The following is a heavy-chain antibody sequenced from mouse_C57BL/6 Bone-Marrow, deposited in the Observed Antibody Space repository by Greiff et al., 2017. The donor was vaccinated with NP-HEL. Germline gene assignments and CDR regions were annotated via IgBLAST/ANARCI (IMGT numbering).Heavy chain of an antibody. V-gene: IGHV5-12*01. CDR2: ISNGGGST. CDR1: GFTFSDYY. J-gene: IGHJ2*01. Sequence: EVQRVESGGGLVQPGGSLKLSCAASGFTFSDYYMYWVRQTPEKRLEWVAYISNGGGSTYYPDTVKGRFTISRDNAKNTLYLQMSRLKSEDTAMYYCARDRVFDYWGKGTTLTVSS. CDR3: ARDRVFDY.